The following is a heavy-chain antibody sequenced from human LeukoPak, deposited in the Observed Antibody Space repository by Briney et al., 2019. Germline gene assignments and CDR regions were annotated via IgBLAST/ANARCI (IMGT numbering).Heavy chain of an antibody. CDR2: ISTSSSYI. J-gene: IGHJ4*02. CDR3: ARVSGTFGELY. Sequence: PGGSLRLSCAASGFTFSSYSMNWIRQAPGKGLEWVSSISTSSSYIYYADSVKGRFTISRDNAKNSLYLQMNSLRAEDTAVYYCARVSGTFGELYWGQGTLVTVSS. V-gene: IGHV3-21*01. D-gene: IGHD3-10*01. CDR1: GFTFSSYS.